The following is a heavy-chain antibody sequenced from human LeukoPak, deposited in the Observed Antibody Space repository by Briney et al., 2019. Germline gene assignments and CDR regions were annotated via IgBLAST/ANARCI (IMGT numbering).Heavy chain of an antibody. CDR2: IYPGDSDT. Sequence: GESLKISCKGSGYSFTSYWIGWVRQMPGKGLEWMGTIYPGDSDTRYSPSFQGQVTISADKSISTAYLQWSSLKASDTAMYYCASTSSGYYVNFQHWGQGTLVTVSS. CDR3: ASTSSGYYVNFQH. J-gene: IGHJ1*01. V-gene: IGHV5-51*01. D-gene: IGHD3-22*01. CDR1: GYSFTSYW.